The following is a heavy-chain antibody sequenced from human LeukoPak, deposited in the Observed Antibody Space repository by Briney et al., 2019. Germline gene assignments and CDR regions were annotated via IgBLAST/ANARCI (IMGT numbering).Heavy chain of an antibody. CDR3: TTSSYYYDSSGYYLVY. D-gene: IGHD3-22*01. V-gene: IGHV3-49*04. J-gene: IGHJ4*02. CDR1: GFTFGGYA. CDR2: IRSRGYVGTT. Sequence: GGSLRLSCTASGFTFGGYAMSWVRQAPGKGLEWVGFIRSRGYVGTTEYSASGKCRFTIARDESKSIAYLQMNSLKTEDTAVSYCTTSSYYYDSSGYYLVYWGQGTLVTVSS.